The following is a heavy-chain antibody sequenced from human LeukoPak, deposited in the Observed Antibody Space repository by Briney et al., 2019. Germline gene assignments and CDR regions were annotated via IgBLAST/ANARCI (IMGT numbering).Heavy chain of an antibody. CDR3: ARVSYYDGAPAFDI. D-gene: IGHD3-22*01. V-gene: IGHV1-8*01. J-gene: IGHJ3*02. CDR1: GYTFTSYD. CDR2: MNPNSGNT. Sequence: ASVKVSCKASGYTFTSYDINWVRQATGQGLEWMGWMNPNSGNTGYAQKFQGRVTMTRNTSISTAYMELSSLRSEDTAVYYCARVSYYDGAPAFDIWGQGTMVTVSS.